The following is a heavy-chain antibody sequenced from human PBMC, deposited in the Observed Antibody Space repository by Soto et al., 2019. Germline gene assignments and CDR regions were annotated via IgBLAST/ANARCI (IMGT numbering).Heavy chain of an antibody. CDR3: ARDGDGRMTTNPYYYNGMDV. V-gene: IGHV4-59*01. CDR1: GGSLGSYY. CDR2: VFYTGRA. J-gene: IGHJ6*02. D-gene: IGHD4-4*01. Sequence: SEPVSLTCTVSGGSLGSYYSRWLRPPPGQGLAWIGYVFYTGRANYNASLTSRVSISLDTSNYQFSLKLSSVTAADTAVYYCARDGDGRMTTNPYYYNGMDVWGPGTTVTVSS.